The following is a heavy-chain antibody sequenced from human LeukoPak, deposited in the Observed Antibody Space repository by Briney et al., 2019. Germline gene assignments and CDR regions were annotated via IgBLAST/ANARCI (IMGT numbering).Heavy chain of an antibody. CDR1: GYSISSGYY. D-gene: IGHD5-18*01. J-gene: IGHJ4*02. V-gene: IGHV4-34*01. Sequence: SETLSLTCAVSGYSISSGYYWSWIRQPPGKGLEWIGEINHSGSTNYNPSLKSRVTISVDTSKNQFSLKLSSVTAADTAVYYCASSGYSYGYWGQGTLVTVSS. CDR3: ASSGYSYGY. CDR2: INHSGST.